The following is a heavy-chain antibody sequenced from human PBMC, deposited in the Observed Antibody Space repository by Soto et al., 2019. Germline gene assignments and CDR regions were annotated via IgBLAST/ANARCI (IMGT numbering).Heavy chain of an antibody. CDR3: AREGPPIRDHKPPEYFQS. V-gene: IGHV4-39*02. CDR2: IYYSGGT. CDR1: GDSISTRSNY. Sequence: QLQLQESGPGLLKPSETLSLTCTVSGDSISTRSNYWGWIRQPPGKGLEWIGSIYYSGGTYYNPSLKSRVTKSVDTSKKQFSLRLSSVTAADTAVYYCAREGPPIRDHKPPEYFQSWGQGTLVNVSS. J-gene: IGHJ1*01. D-gene: IGHD3-3*02.